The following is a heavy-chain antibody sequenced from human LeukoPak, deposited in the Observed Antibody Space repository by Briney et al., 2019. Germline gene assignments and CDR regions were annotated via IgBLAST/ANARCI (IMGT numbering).Heavy chain of an antibody. CDR2: VKKDGRET. Sequence: PGGSLRLSCVASGLTLSDWWMTWVRQAPGRGLEWVASVKKDGRETYYVDSVKGQFTISRDNAKNSLYLQMNSLRVEDTAVYFCARGHLGLGLWGQGTTVTVSS. D-gene: IGHD3-16*01. J-gene: IGHJ6*02. V-gene: IGHV3-7*03. CDR3: ARGHLGLGL. CDR1: GLTLSDWW.